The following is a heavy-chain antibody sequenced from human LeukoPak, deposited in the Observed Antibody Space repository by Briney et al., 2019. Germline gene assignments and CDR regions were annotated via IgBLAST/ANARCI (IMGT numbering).Heavy chain of an antibody. CDR1: GGSFSGYY. CDR2: INHSGST. J-gene: IGHJ4*02. CDR3: ARGRILGISIDY. V-gene: IGHV4-34*01. Sequence: PSETLSLTCAVYGGSFSGYYWSWIRQPPGKGLEWIGEINHSGSTNYNPSLKSRVTISVDTSKNQFSLKLSSVTAADTAVYYCARGRILGISIDYWGQGTLVTVSS. D-gene: IGHD7-27*01.